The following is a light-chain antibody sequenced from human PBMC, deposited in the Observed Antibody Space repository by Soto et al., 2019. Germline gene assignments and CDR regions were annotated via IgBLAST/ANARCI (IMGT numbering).Light chain of an antibody. CDR1: QGISTY. CDR2: AAS. V-gene: IGKV1-39*01. Sequence: DIQMTQSPSSLSASVGDRVTITCRASQGISTYLNWYQQKPGKAPNLLIYAASSLQSGVPSRFSGSGSGTDFTLTISSLQPEDFATYYCQQTYSTSPVTFGQGTRLEIK. CDR3: QQTYSTSPVT. J-gene: IGKJ5*01.